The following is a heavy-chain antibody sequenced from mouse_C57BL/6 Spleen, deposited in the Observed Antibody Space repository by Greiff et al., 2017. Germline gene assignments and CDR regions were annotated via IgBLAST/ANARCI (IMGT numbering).Heavy chain of an antibody. CDR1: GFTFSDYG. V-gene: IGHV5-17*01. D-gene: IGHD2-4*01. CDR2: ISSGSSTI. J-gene: IGHJ4*01. Sequence: EVKVIESGGGLVKPGGSLKLSCAASGFTFSDYGMHWVRQAPEKGLEWVAYISSGSSTIYYADTVKGRFTISRDNAKNTLFLQMTSLRSEDTAMYYCARRDYDYAMDYWGQGTSVTVSS. CDR3: ARRDYDYAMDY.